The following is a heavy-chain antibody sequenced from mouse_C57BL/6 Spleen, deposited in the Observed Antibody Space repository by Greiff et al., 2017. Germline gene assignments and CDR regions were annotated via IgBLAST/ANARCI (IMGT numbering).Heavy chain of an antibody. CDR2: ISYDGSN. J-gene: IGHJ2*01. CDR3: AREDY. CDR1: GYSITSGYY. Sequence: EVQLQESGPGLVKPSQSLSLTCSVTGYSITSGYYWNWIRQFPGNKLEWMGYISYDGSNNYNPSLKNRISITRDTSKNQFFLKLNSVTTEDTATYYCAREDYWGQGTTRTVSS. V-gene: IGHV3-6*01.